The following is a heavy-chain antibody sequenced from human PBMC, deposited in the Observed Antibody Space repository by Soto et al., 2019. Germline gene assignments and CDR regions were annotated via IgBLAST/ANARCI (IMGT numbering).Heavy chain of an antibody. CDR2: IIPILGIA. CDR3: ARDVIDGYNFDY. Sequence: QVQLVQSGAEVKKPGSSVKVSCKASGGTFSSYTISWVRQAPGQGLEWMGRIIPILGIANYAQKFQGRVTIXAXXSTSTAYMELSSLRSEDTAVYYCARDVIDGYNFDYWGQGTLVTVSS. J-gene: IGHJ4*02. D-gene: IGHD5-12*01. CDR1: GGTFSSYT. V-gene: IGHV1-69*02.